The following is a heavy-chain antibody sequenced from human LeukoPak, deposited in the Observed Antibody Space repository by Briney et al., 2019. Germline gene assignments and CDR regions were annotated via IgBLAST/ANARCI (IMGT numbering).Heavy chain of an antibody. CDR2: ISGNGGST. CDR3: ARAGVIRYVAWLINYYMDV. V-gene: IGHV3-64*01. CDR1: GFTFTNHA. J-gene: IGHJ6*03. Sequence: GRSLRLSCAASGFTFTNHAMQWVRQAPGKGLEYVSAISGNGGSTYYANSVKGRFTISRDNSKNTVYLQMDSLRAEDMAVYYCARAGVIRYVAWLINYYMDVWGKGTTVTVSS. D-gene: IGHD3-9*01.